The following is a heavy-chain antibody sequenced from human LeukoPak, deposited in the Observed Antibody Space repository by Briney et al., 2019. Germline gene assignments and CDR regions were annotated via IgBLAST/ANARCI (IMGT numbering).Heavy chain of an antibody. CDR3: AKDSSGWLTGVDY. Sequence: PGGSLRLSCAASGFTFDDYAMHWVRQAPGKGLEWVSGISWNSGSIGYADSVKGRFTISRDNAKNSLYLQMNSLRAEDMALYYCAKDSSGWLTGVDYWGQGTLVTVSS. J-gene: IGHJ4*02. CDR1: GFTFDDYA. D-gene: IGHD6-19*01. CDR2: ISWNSGSI. V-gene: IGHV3-9*03.